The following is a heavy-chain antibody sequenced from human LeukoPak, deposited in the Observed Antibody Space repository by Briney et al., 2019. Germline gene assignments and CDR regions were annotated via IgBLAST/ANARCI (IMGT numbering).Heavy chain of an antibody. Sequence: PSETLSLTCTVSGGSISSYYWSWIRQPPGKGLEWIGYIYYSGSTNYNPSLKSRVTISVDTSKNQFSLKLSSVTAADTAVYYCARYSSGGDYYGMDVWGQGTTVTVSS. CDR2: IYYSGST. CDR1: GGSISSYY. V-gene: IGHV4-59*08. D-gene: IGHD6-19*01. CDR3: ARYSSGGDYYGMDV. J-gene: IGHJ6*02.